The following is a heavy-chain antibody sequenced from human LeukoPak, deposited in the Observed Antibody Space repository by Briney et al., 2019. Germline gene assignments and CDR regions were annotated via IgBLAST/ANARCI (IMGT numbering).Heavy chain of an antibody. CDR1: GFSFSDSP. D-gene: IGHD5-24*01. CDR2: IRSKTSDYAT. J-gene: IGHJ4*02. CDR3: SRQTISCHDF. V-gene: IGHV3-73*01. Sequence: GGSLRLSCAPSGFSFSDSPIHWVRQAPGKGLKWVGHIRSKTSDYATAYSESVKGRFTISRDDSKNTAYLQMNSLKPEDTAVYYCSRQTISCHDFWGQGTLVTVSS.